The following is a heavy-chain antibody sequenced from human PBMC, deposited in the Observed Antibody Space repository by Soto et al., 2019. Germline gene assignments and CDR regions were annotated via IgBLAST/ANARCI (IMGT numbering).Heavy chain of an antibody. J-gene: IGHJ3*02. V-gene: IGHV3-23*01. D-gene: IGHD6-19*01. CDR3: AKRAGGRPGAFDI. CDR2: ISGTGDST. Sequence: GALLLASQASGCTFSSYAMSWVRQAPGKGLEWVSSISGTGDSTFYADSVKVRFTISRDNSKNTLYLQMNSLRAEDKAVHYCAKRAGGRPGAFDIWGQGTMVTV. CDR1: GCTFSSYA.